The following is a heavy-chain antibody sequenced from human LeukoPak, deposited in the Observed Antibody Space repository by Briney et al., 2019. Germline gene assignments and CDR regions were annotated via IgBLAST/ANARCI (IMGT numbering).Heavy chain of an antibody. D-gene: IGHD7-27*01. Sequence: ASVKVSCKASGYTFTGYTIHWVRQAPGQRLKWMGWINAGDGDTKYSQKFQGRVTITRDTSASTAYTQLSSLRSEDAAVYYCARGLGIYYYYGMDVWGQGTTVTVPS. V-gene: IGHV1-3*01. CDR2: INAGDGDT. CDR1: GYTFTGYT. CDR3: ARGLGIYYYYGMDV. J-gene: IGHJ6*02.